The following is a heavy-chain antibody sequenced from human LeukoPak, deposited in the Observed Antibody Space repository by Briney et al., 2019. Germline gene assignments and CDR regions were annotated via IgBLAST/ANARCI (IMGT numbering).Heavy chain of an antibody. CDR2: MNPNSGNT. V-gene: IGHV1-8*02. CDR1: GYTFTSYG. CDR3: ARVGWSSGTSFDY. Sequence: ASVKVSCKASGYTFTSYGINWVRQATGQGLEWMGWMNPNSGNTGYAQKFQGRVTMTRNTSISTAYTELSSLRSEDTAVYYCARVGWSSGTSFDYWGQGTLVTVSS. J-gene: IGHJ4*02. D-gene: IGHD3-22*01.